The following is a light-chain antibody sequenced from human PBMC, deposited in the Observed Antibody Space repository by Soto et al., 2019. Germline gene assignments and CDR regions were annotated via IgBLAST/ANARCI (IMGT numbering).Light chain of an antibody. V-gene: IGKV1-8*01. CDR3: QQYYSYPIT. J-gene: IGKJ3*01. CDR1: QGISSY. CDR2: AAS. Sequence: SPSPLSASTGDRVTITCRASQGISSYLAWYQQKPGKAPKLLIYAASTLQSGVPSRFSGSGSGTDFTLTISCLQSEDFATYYCQQYYSYPITFGPGTKVDIK.